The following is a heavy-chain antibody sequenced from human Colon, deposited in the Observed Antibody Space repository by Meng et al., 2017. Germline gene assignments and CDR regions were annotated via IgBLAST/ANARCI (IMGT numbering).Heavy chain of an antibody. CDR1: GDSITDYH. Sequence: QVQLQESGPGLVKPSETLSLTCSVSGDSITDYHCSWIRQSPGKGLESLGFTYKGRPNTYNPTLQSRVTISLDTSKNQVSLKLTSVTAADTAVYYCASYYYGQGGRGYWGQGTLVTVSS. V-gene: IGHV4-59*03. CDR3: ASYYYGQGGRGY. CDR2: TYKGRPN. D-gene: IGHD3-10*01. J-gene: IGHJ4*02.